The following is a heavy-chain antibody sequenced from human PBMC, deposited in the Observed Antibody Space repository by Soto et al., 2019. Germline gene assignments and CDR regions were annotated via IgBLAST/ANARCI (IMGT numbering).Heavy chain of an antibody. V-gene: IGHV1-69*13. CDR1: GGTFSSYA. CDR3: ARAQYYYDRRGYYLPYYYGKDG. CDR2: IIPIFGTA. D-gene: IGHD3-22*01. Sequence: ASVKVSCKASGGTFSSYAISWVRQAPGQGLEWMGGIIPIFGTANYAQKFQGRVTITADESTSTAYMELSSLRSEDTAVYYCARAQYYYDRRGYYLPYYYGKDGWGQGTTVTVAS. J-gene: IGHJ6*01.